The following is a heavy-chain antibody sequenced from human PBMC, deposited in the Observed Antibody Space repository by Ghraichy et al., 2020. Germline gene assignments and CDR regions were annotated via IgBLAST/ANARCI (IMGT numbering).Heavy chain of an antibody. CDR2: ISTYNDYR. V-gene: IGHV1-18*04. D-gene: IGHD3-9*01. CDR1: GYTFTSYG. J-gene: IGHJ4*02. CDR3: AREIRYFYWSPADY. Sequence: ASVKVSCKASGYTFTSYGISWVRQAPGQGLEWMGWISTYNDYRNYAQKFQGRVTMTTDTAPSTAYMELSSLRSDDTAVYYCAREIRYFYWSPADYWGQGTLVTVSS.